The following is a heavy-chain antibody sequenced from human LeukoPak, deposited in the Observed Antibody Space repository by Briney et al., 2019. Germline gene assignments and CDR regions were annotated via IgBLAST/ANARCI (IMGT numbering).Heavy chain of an antibody. V-gene: IGHV6-1*01. CDR1: GDSFSSNSAA. D-gene: IGHD4-17*01. Sequence: SQTLSLTCAISGDSFSSNSAAWDWLRQSPSRGREWLGRTYYRSKWYNDYAVSVKSRITINPDTSKNQFSLQLNSVTPEDTAVYYCARVGNYGDYVFNFDIWGQGTMVTVSS. CDR2: TYYRSKWYN. CDR3: ARVGNYGDYVFNFDI. J-gene: IGHJ3*02.